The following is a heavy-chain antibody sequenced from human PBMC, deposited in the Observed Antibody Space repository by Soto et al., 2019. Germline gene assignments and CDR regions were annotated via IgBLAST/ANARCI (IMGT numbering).Heavy chain of an antibody. CDR2: ISSNVDTI. Sequence: QGQLVQSGGGFVKPGGSLRLSCAASGFTFSDSYMTWIRQAPGKGLEWVAYISSNVDTIYYADSLKGRITISRDNAENSLYLQMNSLRAEDTAVYYCAREPHGFLESSSVFGLDLWGQGTVVTVSS. D-gene: IGHD3-3*01. V-gene: IGHV3-11*01. CDR3: AREPHGFLESSSVFGLDL. J-gene: IGHJ3*01. CDR1: GFTFSDSY.